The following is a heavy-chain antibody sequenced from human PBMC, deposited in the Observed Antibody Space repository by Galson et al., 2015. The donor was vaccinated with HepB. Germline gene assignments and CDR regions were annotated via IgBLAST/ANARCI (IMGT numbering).Heavy chain of an antibody. Sequence: SLRLSCAASGFTLDDYAMNWVRQAPGKGLEWVSGISWNSGSIGYADSVKGRFTISRDNSKNSLYLQMNSLRAEDTAVYYCASNPKVPRGVYYFDYWGPGTLVTVSS. CDR3: ASNPKVPRGVYYFDY. V-gene: IGHV3-9*01. D-gene: IGHD4-11*01. CDR2: ISWNSGSI. J-gene: IGHJ4*02. CDR1: GFTLDDYA.